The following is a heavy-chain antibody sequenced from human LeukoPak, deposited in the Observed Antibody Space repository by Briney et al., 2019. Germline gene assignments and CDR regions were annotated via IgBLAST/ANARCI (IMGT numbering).Heavy chain of an antibody. J-gene: IGHJ4*02. Sequence: GGSLRLSCAASGFTFSNYGMHWVRQAPGKGREWVAVIASGGTVDYYADSVKGRFTISRDNSKNTLYLQMSSLRAEDTAVYYCTKEGSENYLRFDYWGRGTLVTVSS. V-gene: IGHV3-30*18. CDR1: GFTFSNYG. CDR3: TKEGSENYLRFDY. D-gene: IGHD1-7*01. CDR2: IASGGTVD.